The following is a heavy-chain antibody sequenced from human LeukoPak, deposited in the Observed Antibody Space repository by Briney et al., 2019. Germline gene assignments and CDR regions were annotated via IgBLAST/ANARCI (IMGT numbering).Heavy chain of an antibody. CDR2: IYPGDSDT. V-gene: IGHV5-51*01. J-gene: IGHJ5*02. CDR3: AKTPYATTPPGGFDP. D-gene: IGHD4-23*01. Sequence: PGESLKISCKGSGYSFTSYWIGWVRQMPGKGLEWMGIIYPGDSDTRYSPSFQGQVTISADKSISTAYLQWSSLKASDTAMYYCAKTPYATTPPGGFDPWGQGTLVTVSS. CDR1: GYSFTSYW.